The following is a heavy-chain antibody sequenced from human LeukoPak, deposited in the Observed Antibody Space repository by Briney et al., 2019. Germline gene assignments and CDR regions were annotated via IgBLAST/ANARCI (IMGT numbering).Heavy chain of an antibody. CDR2: ISSSGSSI. D-gene: IGHD2-2*01. CDR1: GFIFSDYY. Sequence: GGSLRLSCAASGFIFSDYYMSWIRQAPGKGLEWVSYISSSGSSIYYADSVKGRFTISRDNAKDSLYLQMNSLRAEDTAVYYCARHFCSSTSCSNWGQGTLVTVSS. V-gene: IGHV3-11*01. CDR3: ARHFCSSTSCSN. J-gene: IGHJ4*02.